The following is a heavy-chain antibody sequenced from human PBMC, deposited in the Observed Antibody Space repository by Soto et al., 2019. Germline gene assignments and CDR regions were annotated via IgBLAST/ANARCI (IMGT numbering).Heavy chain of an antibody. Sequence: SGPTLVNPTQTLTLTCTFSGFSLSTSGMRVSWIRQPPGKALEWLARIDWDDDKFYSTSLKTRLTISKDTSKNQVVLTMTNMDPVDTATYYCARATVDFWSGLFDYWGQGTLVTVSS. CDR2: IDWDDDK. CDR1: GFSLSTSGMR. CDR3: ARATVDFWSGLFDY. D-gene: IGHD3-3*01. V-gene: IGHV2-70*04. J-gene: IGHJ4*02.